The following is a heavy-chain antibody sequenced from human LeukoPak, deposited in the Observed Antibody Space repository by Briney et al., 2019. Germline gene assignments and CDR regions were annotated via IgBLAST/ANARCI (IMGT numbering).Heavy chain of an antibody. D-gene: IGHD3-9*01. Sequence: PSETLSLTCTVSSGSISNYYWSWIRQPPGKGLEWIGYIYYSGNTNYNPSLKSRVTISVDTSKNQFSLKLSSVTAADTAVYYCARGHYDILTCYYVGVWGQGTLVTVSS. CDR1: SGSISNYY. CDR2: IYYSGNT. J-gene: IGHJ4*02. V-gene: IGHV4-59*01. CDR3: ARGHYDILTCYYVGV.